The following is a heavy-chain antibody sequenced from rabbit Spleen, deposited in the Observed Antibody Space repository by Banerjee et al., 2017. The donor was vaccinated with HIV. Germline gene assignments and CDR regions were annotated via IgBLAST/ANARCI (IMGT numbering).Heavy chain of an antibody. CDR2: IYGGGVNA. D-gene: IGHD6-1*01. CDR3: ARDPYITDGGYGYEYFSL. V-gene: IGHV1S45*01. Sequence: QEQLVESGGGLVQPEGSLALTCTASGFSFNSNYWMCWVRQAPGKGPEWIACIYGGGVNAYYASWAKGRFTISSHNAQNTLYLQLNSLTAADTATYFCARDPYITDGGYGYEYFSLWGQGTLVTVS. CDR1: GFSFNSNYW. J-gene: IGHJ4*01.